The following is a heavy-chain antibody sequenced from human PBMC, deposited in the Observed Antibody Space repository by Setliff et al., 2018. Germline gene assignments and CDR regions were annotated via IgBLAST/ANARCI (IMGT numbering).Heavy chain of an antibody. CDR2: FHTGGST. J-gene: IGHJ3*02. D-gene: IGHD2-21*02. V-gene: IGHV4-61*09. Sequence: PSETLSLTCTVSGDSISSGSYYWTWIRQPAGKGLEWIGHFHTGGSTNYNRSLRSRVIISVDKSQNEFSLRLSSVTAADTAIYYCARSDSHCAGDCYGVDGVDCFDIWGLGTMVTVSS. CDR3: ARSDSHCAGDCYGVDGVDCFDI. CDR1: GDSISSGSYY.